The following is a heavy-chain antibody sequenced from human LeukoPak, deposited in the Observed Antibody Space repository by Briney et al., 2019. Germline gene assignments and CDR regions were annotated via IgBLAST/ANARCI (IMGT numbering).Heavy chain of an antibody. CDR2: INPNSGGT. J-gene: IGHJ4*02. V-gene: IGHV1-2*02. CDR3: AMLLEMATINDY. Sequence: ASVKVSCKASGYTFTGYYMHWVRQAPGQGLEGMGWINPNSGGTNYAQKFQGRVTMTRDTSISTAYMELSRLRSDDTAVYYCAMLLEMATINDYWGQGTLVTVSS. CDR1: GYTFTGYY. D-gene: IGHD5-24*01.